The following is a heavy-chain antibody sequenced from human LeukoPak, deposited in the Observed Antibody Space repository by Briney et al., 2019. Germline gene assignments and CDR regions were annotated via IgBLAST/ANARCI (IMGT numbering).Heavy chain of an antibody. J-gene: IGHJ4*02. V-gene: IGHV4-30-4*01. Sequence: PSETLSLTCTVSGGSISSGDYYWSWIRQPPGKGLEWIGYIYYSGSTYYNPSLKSRVTISLDKSKNQFSLRLNSVTAADTAVYFCARGVWYSFDSWGQGTLVTVSS. D-gene: IGHD6-19*01. CDR2: IYYSGST. CDR3: ARGVWYSFDS. CDR1: GGSISSGDYY.